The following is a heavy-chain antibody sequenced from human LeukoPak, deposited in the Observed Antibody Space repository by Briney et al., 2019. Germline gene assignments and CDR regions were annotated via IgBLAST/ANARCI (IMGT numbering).Heavy chain of an antibody. J-gene: IGHJ3*02. V-gene: IGHV2-5*02. CDR2: IYWDDDK. CDR3: ALPGYYGSGSYRNPDAFDI. Sequence: SGPTLVKPTQTLTLTCTFSGFSLSTSGVGVGWIRQPPGKALEWLALIYWDDDKRYSPSLKSRLTITKDTSKNQVVLTMTNMDPVDTATYYCALPGYYGSGSYRNPDAFDIWGQGTMVTVSS. D-gene: IGHD3-10*01. CDR1: GFSLSTSGVG.